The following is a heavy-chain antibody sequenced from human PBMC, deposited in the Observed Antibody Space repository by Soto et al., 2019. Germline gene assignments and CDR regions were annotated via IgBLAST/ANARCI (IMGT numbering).Heavy chain of an antibody. CDR1: GGSFRGYY. J-gene: IGHJ5*02. Sequence: QVQLQQWGAGLLKPSETLSLTCAVYGGSFRGYYWSWIRQPPGKGLEWIGEINHSGSTNYNPSLKSRVTISVDTSKNQFSLKLSSVTAADTAVYYCARSGSVVVAAIVRGARRFDPWGQGTLVTVSS. D-gene: IGHD2-15*01. CDR3: ARSGSVVVAAIVRGARRFDP. V-gene: IGHV4-34*01. CDR2: INHSGST.